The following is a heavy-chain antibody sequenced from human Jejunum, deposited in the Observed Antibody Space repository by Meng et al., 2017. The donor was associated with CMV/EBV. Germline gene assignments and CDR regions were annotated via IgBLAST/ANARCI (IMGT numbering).Heavy chain of an antibody. CDR2: IYSDDST. D-gene: IGHD3-10*01. CDR3: ARGERFGY. Sequence: SCAASGFLVSNSYWTWVRQAPGKGLGWVSVIYSDDSTNYADSVKGRFTISRDNSKNMLYLQMGSLRGDDTAVYYCARGERFGYWGQGTLVTVSS. V-gene: IGHV3-53*01. CDR1: GFLVSNSY. J-gene: IGHJ4*02.